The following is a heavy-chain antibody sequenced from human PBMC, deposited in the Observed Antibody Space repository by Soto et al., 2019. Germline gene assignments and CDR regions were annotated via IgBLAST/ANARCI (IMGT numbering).Heavy chain of an antibody. J-gene: IGHJ4*02. Sequence: EVQLLESGGDLIQPGGSLRLSCVASGLTFGSRAMSWVRQSPGEGLEWVSTITDTGGDAKSADSVRGRFAISRHNSKNTLVLQMIALRAEDSAIYFCVRGSKDSYPGNRIFDFLGRGTLVTVSS. CDR2: ITDTGGDA. D-gene: IGHD3-10*01. CDR3: VRGSKDSYPGNRIFDF. CDR1: GLTFGSRA. V-gene: IGHV3-23*01.